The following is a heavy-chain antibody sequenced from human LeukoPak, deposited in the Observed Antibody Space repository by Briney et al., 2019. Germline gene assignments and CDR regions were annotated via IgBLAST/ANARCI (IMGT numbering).Heavy chain of an antibody. J-gene: IGHJ4*02. CDR3: AKDSGITLDY. D-gene: IGHD3-10*01. CDR2: ISWNSGSI. CDR1: AFIFSGHW. Sequence: GGSLRLSCEGSAFIFSGHWMNWVGQTPGKGLEWVSGISWNSGSIGYADSVKGRFTISRDNAKNSLYLQMNSLRAEDTASYYCAKDSGITLDYWGQGTLVTVSS. V-gene: IGHV3-9*01.